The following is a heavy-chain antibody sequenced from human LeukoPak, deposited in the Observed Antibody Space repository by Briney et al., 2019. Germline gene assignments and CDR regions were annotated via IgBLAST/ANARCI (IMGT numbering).Heavy chain of an antibody. CDR2: IYTSGST. D-gene: IGHD6-19*01. Sequence: SETLSLTCTVSGGSISSGSYNWSWIRQPAGKGLEWIGRIYTSGSTNYNPSLKSRVTISVDTSKNQFSLKLSSVTAADTAVYYCARGPPYSSGVNLWGQGTLVTVSS. CDR3: ARGPPYSSGVNL. V-gene: IGHV4-61*02. CDR1: GGSISSGSYN. J-gene: IGHJ5*02.